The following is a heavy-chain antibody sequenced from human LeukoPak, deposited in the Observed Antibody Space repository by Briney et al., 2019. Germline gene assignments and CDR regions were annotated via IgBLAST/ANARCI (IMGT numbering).Heavy chain of an antibody. Sequence: SETLSLTCTVSGGSISSGSYYWSWIRQPAGKGLEWIGRIYTSGSTNYNLSLKSRVTISVDTSKNQFSLKLSSVTAADTAVYYCARDMDSSGYYYVGAFDIWGQGTMVTVSS. CDR1: GGSISSGSYY. V-gene: IGHV4-61*02. D-gene: IGHD3-22*01. J-gene: IGHJ3*02. CDR2: IYTSGST. CDR3: ARDMDSSGYYYVGAFDI.